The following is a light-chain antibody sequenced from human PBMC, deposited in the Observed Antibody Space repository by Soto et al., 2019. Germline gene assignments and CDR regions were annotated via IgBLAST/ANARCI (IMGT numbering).Light chain of an antibody. Sequence: EIVLTQSPATLSLSPGERATLSCRASQSVGRYFAWYQQKPGQAPRLLIYDASKRATGIPARFSGSGSGTDFPLTISSLEPEVFAVYYCQQISTCPLPLGQGPKVDIK. V-gene: IGKV3-11*01. CDR2: DAS. CDR3: QQISTCPLP. CDR1: QSVGRY. J-gene: IGKJ1*01.